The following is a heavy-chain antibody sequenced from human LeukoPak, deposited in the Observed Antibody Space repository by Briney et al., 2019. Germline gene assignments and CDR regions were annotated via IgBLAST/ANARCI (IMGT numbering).Heavy chain of an antibody. CDR3: ARDPGYYDSSGYFDY. D-gene: IGHD3-22*01. Sequence: GASVKVSCKASGGTFSSYAISWVRQAPGQGLEWMGGIIPIFGTANYALKFQGRVTITADESTSTAYMELSSLRSEDTAVYYCARDPGYYDSSGYFDYWGQGTLVTVSS. J-gene: IGHJ4*02. CDR2: IIPIFGTA. V-gene: IGHV1-69*13. CDR1: GGTFSSYA.